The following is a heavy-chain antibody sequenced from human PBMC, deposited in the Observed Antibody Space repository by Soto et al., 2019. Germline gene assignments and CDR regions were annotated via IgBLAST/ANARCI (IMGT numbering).Heavy chain of an antibody. J-gene: IGHJ4*02. CDR3: ATGGYSYGWGY. CDR2: VNPAGSAS. CDR1: GFTFSNYW. D-gene: IGHD5-18*01. V-gene: IGHV3-74*01. Sequence: EVQLVESGGGLVQPGGSLRLSCVGSGFTFSNYWMHWVRQVPGKGPVWVSRVNPAGSASSYADFVKGRFTVSRDNANNTLYLKMNSLSADDTAVYYCATGGYSYGWGYWGQGTLVTVSS.